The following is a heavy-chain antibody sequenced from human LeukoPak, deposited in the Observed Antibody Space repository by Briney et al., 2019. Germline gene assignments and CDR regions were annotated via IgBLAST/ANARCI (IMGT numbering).Heavy chain of an antibody. J-gene: IGHJ4*02. V-gene: IGHV4-59*08. Sequence: SETLSLTCTVSGGSISSYYWSWIRQPPGKGLEWIGYIYYSGSTNYNPSLKSRVTISVDTSKNQFSLKLSSVTAADPAVYYCARQMYYYVSRGHSDFDLWGQGTLVTVSS. D-gene: IGHD3-22*01. CDR1: GGSISSYY. CDR3: ARQMYYYVSRGHSDFDL. CDR2: IYYSGST.